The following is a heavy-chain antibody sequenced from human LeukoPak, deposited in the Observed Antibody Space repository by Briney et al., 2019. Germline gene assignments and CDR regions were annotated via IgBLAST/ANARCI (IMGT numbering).Heavy chain of an antibody. V-gene: IGHV4-34*01. J-gene: IGHJ4*02. Sequence: SETLSLTCAVYGGSFSGYYWSWIRQPPGEGLEWIGEINHSGSTNYNPSLKSRVTISVDTSKNQFSLKLSSVTAADTAVYYCARVASSWYVYFDYWGQGTLVTVSS. CDR1: GGSFSGYY. D-gene: IGHD6-13*01. CDR3: ARVASSWYVYFDY. CDR2: INHSGST.